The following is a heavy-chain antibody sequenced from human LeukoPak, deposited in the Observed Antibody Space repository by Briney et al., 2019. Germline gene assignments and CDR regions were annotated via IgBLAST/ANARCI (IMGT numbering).Heavy chain of an antibody. CDR1: GYTFTSYY. CDR3: ARGGIVVVPAAYAFDY. Sequence: ASVKVSCKASGYTFTSYYMHWVRQAPGQGLEWMGIINPSGGSTSYAQKFQGRVTMTRGTSTSTVYMELSSLRSEDTAVYYCARGGIVVVPAAYAFDYWGQGTLVTVSS. D-gene: IGHD2-2*01. V-gene: IGHV1-46*01. CDR2: INPSGGST. J-gene: IGHJ4*02.